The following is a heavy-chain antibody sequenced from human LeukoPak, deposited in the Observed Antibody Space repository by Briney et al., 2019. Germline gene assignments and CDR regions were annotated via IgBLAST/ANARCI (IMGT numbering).Heavy chain of an antibody. CDR1: GYTFTTYA. V-gene: IGHV7-4-1*02. Sequence: APVKVSCKASGYTFTTYAIHWVRQAPGQRLEWMGWINTINGNPTYAQGFTGRVAFSLDTSVRTAYLQVNSLKGEDTAVYYCVREYSTMAFDYWGQGTLVTVSS. CDR3: VREYSTMAFDY. D-gene: IGHD4-11*01. CDR2: INTINGNP. J-gene: IGHJ4*02.